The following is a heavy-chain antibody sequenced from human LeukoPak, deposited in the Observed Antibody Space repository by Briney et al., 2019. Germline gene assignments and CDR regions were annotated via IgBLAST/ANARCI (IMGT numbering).Heavy chain of an antibody. V-gene: IGHV4-34*01. D-gene: IGHD3-22*01. J-gene: IGHJ4*02. Sequence: TSETLSLTCAVYGGSFSGYYWSWIRQPPGKGLEWIGEINHSGSTNYNPSLKSRVTISVDTSKNQFSLKLSSVTAADTAVYYCARHLAPSSGYLTLDHWGQGTLVTVSS. CDR3: ARHLAPSSGYLTLDH. CDR2: INHSGST. CDR1: GGSFSGYY.